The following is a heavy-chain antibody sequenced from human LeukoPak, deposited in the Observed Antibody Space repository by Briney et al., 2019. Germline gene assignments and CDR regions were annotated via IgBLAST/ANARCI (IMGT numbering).Heavy chain of an antibody. CDR3: ATYSSGYNTFDY. CDR1: GYSISSGYY. Sequence: SETLSLTCGVSGYSISSGYYWGWIRQPPGKGLEWIGSIYHSGSTYYNPSLKSRVTISVDTSKNQFSLKLSSVTAADTAVYYCATYSSGYNTFDYWGQGTLVTVSS. J-gene: IGHJ4*02. CDR2: IYHSGST. V-gene: IGHV4-38-2*01. D-gene: IGHD3-22*01.